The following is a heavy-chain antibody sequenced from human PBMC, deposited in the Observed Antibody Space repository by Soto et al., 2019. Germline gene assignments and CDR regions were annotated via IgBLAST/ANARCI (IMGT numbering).Heavy chain of an antibody. CDR3: ARRDRSGFSYWLDT. V-gene: IGHV4-31*03. CDR2: IYFSGTT. D-gene: IGHD3-22*01. Sequence: SETLSLTCTVSGGSISSGDYYWSWIRLHPGKGLEWIGTIYFSGTTYYNPSLKSRVTISVDTSKNQFSLNLSSVTAADTAVYYCARRDRSGFSYWLDTWGQGTLVTVSS. J-gene: IGHJ5*02. CDR1: GGSISSGDYY.